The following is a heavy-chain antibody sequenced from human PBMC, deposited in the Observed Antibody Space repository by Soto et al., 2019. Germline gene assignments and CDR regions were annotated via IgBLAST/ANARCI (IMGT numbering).Heavy chain of an antibody. Sequence: QVQLQESGPGLVKPSQTLSLTCTVSGGSISSGGYYWSWIRQHPGKGLGWIGYIYYSGSTYYNPSLQSRVTISVDTSKNQFSLKLSSVTAADTAVYYCARGGAAGGYPHYWGQGTLVTVSS. J-gene: IGHJ4*02. CDR2: IYYSGST. CDR3: ARGGAAGGYPHY. CDR1: GGSISSGGYY. D-gene: IGHD5-12*01. V-gene: IGHV4-31*03.